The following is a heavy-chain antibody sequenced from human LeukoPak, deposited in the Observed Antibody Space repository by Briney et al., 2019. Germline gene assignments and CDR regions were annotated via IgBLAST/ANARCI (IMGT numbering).Heavy chain of an antibody. CDR3: ARGVVISRPGPKEIRPPRPGYYYYMDV. D-gene: IGHD3-3*01. Sequence: ASVKVSCKASGYTFTSYYMHWVRQAPGQGLEWMGIINPSGGSTSYAQKFQGRVTMTRDTSTSTVYMELSSLRSEDTAVYYCARGVVISRPGPKEIRPPRPGYYYYMDVWGKGTTVTVSS. V-gene: IGHV1-46*01. J-gene: IGHJ6*03. CDR1: GYTFTSYY. CDR2: INPSGGST.